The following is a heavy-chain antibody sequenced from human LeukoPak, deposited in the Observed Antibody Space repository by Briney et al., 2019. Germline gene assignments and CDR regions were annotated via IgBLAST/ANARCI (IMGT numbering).Heavy chain of an antibody. D-gene: IGHD6-19*01. CDR1: GGSISSSSYY. V-gene: IGHV4-39*01. CDR2: IYYSGST. CDR3: ARHEITVARTNWFKS. Sequence: PSETLTPTCTVSGGSISSSSYYWGWIRQPPGKGLEWIGSIYYSGSTYYNPSLKSRVTISVDTSKNQFSLKLSSVTAADTAVYYCARHEITVARTNWFKSGGKGTLVTVSS. J-gene: IGHJ5*01.